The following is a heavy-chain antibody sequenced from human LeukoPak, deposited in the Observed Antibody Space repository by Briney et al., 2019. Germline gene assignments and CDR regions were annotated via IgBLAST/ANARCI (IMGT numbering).Heavy chain of an antibody. J-gene: IGHJ5*02. D-gene: IGHD5-12*01. CDR1: GFTFSSYS. CDR3: ARGQSPVGTRFDP. Sequence: GGSLRLSCAASGFTFSSYSMNWVRQAPGKGLEWVSSISSSSSYIYYADSVKGRFTISRDNAKNTLYLQMNSLRAEDTAVYYCARGQSPVGTRFDPWGQGTLVTVSS. CDR2: ISSSSSYI. V-gene: IGHV3-21*01.